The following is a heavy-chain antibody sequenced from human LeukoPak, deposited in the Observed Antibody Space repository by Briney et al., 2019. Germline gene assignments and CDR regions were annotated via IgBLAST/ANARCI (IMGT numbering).Heavy chain of an antibody. J-gene: IGHJ1*01. V-gene: IGHV4-34*01. D-gene: IGHD3-9*01. CDR2: FNHSGST. CDR1: GGSFGGYY. CDR3: ARGPRLLRYFDWLSPRAEYFQH. Sequence: SEALSLTCAVYGGSFGGYYWSWIRQPPGKGLEWIGEFNHSGSTYYNPSLKSRVTISVDTSKNQFSLKLSSVTAADTAVYYCARGPRLLRYFDWLSPRAEYFQHWGQGTLVTVSS.